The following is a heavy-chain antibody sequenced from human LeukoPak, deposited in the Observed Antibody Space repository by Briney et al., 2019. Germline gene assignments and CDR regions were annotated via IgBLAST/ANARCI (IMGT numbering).Heavy chain of an antibody. CDR1: GFTFSDCW. CDR3: ARRGGSSSRRSPIDY. CDR2: IKQDGSQR. V-gene: IGHV3-7*01. Sequence: PGGSLRLSCTASGFTFSDCWMTWVRQAPGKGPEWVANIKQDGSQRYYVDSVRGRFTISRDNAKNSLFLQMNGLRAEDTAVYYRARRGGSSSRRSPIDYWGQGTLVTVSS. D-gene: IGHD6-6*01. J-gene: IGHJ4*02.